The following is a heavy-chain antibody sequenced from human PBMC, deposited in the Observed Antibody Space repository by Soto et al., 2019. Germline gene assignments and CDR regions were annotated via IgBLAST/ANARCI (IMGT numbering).Heavy chain of an antibody. Sequence: PGGSLRLSCSGSGLTFSDLSMHWVRQAPGRELEYISFIHKNGDTTYFADSVKGRFTTSRDNSKNILYLQMSSLRPDDTAVYYCVRDLYGMDVWGQGTTVIVSS. CDR1: GLTFSDLS. V-gene: IGHV3-64D*08. CDR3: VRDLYGMDV. J-gene: IGHJ6*01. CDR2: IHKNGDTT.